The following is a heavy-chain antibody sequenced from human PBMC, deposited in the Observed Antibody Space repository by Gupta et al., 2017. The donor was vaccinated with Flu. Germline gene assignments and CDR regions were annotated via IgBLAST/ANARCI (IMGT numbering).Heavy chain of an antibody. J-gene: IGHJ6*02. CDR3: AREGLWGAPIHYGMDV. V-gene: IGHV3-33*01. CDR2: IGYDGSNK. D-gene: IGHD7-27*01. CDR1: GFTFSSYG. Sequence: QVQLVESGGGVVQPGRSLRLSCAASGFTFSSYGMHWVRQAPGKGLEWVAVIGYDGSNKYYADSVKGRFTISRDNSKNTLYLQMNSLRAEDTAVYYCAREGLWGAPIHYGMDVWGQGTTVTVSS.